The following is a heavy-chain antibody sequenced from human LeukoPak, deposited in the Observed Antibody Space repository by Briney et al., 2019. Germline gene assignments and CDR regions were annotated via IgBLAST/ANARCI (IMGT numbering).Heavy chain of an antibody. CDR3: ARDGDYYDSSGYPSSLNNWFDP. CDR2: ISSSSSYI. V-gene: IGHV3-21*01. D-gene: IGHD3-22*01. Sequence: GSLRLSCAASGFTFSSYSMNWVRQAPGKGLEWVSSISSSSSYIYYADSVKGRFTISRDNAKNSLYLQMSSLRAEDTAVYYCARDGDYYDSSGYPSSLNNWFDPWGQGTLVTVSS. J-gene: IGHJ5*02. CDR1: GFTFSSYS.